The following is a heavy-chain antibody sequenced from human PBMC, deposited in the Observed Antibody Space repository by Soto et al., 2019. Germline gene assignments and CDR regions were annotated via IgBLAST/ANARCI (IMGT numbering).Heavy chain of an antibody. Sequence: SLRLSCAASGFTFNIYCMHWVRQAPDKGLEWVALISEVVSNQYYEDSVKGRFTISRDNSKNTLFLQMNSLRADDKAVYYCAKDQASGQGSFDSWGQGTLVTVSS. V-gene: IGHV3-30*18. CDR2: ISEVVSNQ. CDR3: AKDQASGQGSFDS. CDR1: GFTFNIYC. J-gene: IGHJ4*02.